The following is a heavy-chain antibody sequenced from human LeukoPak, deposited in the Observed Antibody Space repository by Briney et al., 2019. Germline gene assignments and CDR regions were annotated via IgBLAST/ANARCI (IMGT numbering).Heavy chain of an antibody. CDR2: IFGSTGSTGST. CDR3: AKDRTYYSDFSAYYFSPPLQHY. CDR1: GFTFNNYA. J-gene: IGHJ4*02. Sequence: GGTLRLSCVASGFTFNNYAMSWVRQAPGKGLEWVSGIFGSTGSTGSTYYADSVKGRVTISRDNSRNTVYLQMNSLRAEDTAIYYCAKDRTYYSDFSAYYFSPPLQHYWGQGTLVTVSS. V-gene: IGHV3-23*01. D-gene: IGHD3-22*01.